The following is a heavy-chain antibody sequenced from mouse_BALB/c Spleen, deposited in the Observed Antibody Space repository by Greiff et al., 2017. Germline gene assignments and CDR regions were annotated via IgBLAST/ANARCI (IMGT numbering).Heavy chain of an antibody. CDR3: ARLDRYDVGFDY. CDR2: ISSGGSYT. V-gene: IGHV5-9-1*01. D-gene: IGHD2-14*01. Sequence: EVMLVESGGGLVKPGGSLKLSCAASGFTFSSYAMSWVRQTPEKRLEWVATISSGGSYTYYPDSVKGRFTISRDNAKNTLYLQMSSLRSEDTAMYYCARLDRYDVGFDYWGQGTTLTVSS. J-gene: IGHJ2*01. CDR1: GFTFSSYA.